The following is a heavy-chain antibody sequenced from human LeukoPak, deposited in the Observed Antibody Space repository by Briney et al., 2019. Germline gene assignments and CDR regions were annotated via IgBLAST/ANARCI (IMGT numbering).Heavy chain of an antibody. Sequence: PSETLSLTCTVSGGSISSSSYYWGWIRQPPGKGLEWIGSIYYSGSTYYNPSLKSRVTISVDTSKNQFSLKLSSVTAADTAVYYCTRSDIAVVVADYWGQGTLVTVSS. D-gene: IGHD2-15*01. J-gene: IGHJ4*02. V-gene: IGHV4-39*01. CDR1: GGSISSSSYY. CDR3: TRSDIAVVVADY. CDR2: IYYSGST.